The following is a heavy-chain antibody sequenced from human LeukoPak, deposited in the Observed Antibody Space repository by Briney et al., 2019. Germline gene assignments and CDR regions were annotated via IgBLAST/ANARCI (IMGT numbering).Heavy chain of an antibody. D-gene: IGHD1/OR15-1a*01. Sequence: GGSLRLSCAASGFTVSSNYMSWVRQAPGKGLEWVSVIYSGGSTYYADSVKGRFTISRDNSKNTLYLQMNSLRAEDTAVYYCAREKTSVNNAFDIGGQGTRVTF. J-gene: IGHJ3*02. V-gene: IGHV3-53*01. CDR2: IYSGGST. CDR3: AREKTSVNNAFDI. CDR1: GFTVSSNY.